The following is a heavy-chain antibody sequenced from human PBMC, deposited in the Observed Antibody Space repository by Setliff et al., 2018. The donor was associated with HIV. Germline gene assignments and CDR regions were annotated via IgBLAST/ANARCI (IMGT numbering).Heavy chain of an antibody. Sequence: GGSMRLSCAASGFTFSDYYMSWIRQSPGKGLEWISYISSSGTTIYYADSVKGRFTISRDNAKNSLYLEMNSLRAEETAVYYCARDLRSSHGSPNHFDYCGRGALVTVSS. CDR1: GFTFSDYY. D-gene: IGHD2-15*01. J-gene: IGHJ4*02. V-gene: IGHV3-11*04. CDR2: ISSSGTTI. CDR3: ARDLRSSHGSPNHFDY.